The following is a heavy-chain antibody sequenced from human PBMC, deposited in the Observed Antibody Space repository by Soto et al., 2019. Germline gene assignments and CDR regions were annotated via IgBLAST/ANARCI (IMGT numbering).Heavy chain of an antibody. Sequence: QVQLVQSGAEVKKPGSSVKVSCKASGGTFSSSAISWVRQAPGQGLEWMGGIIPIFGTAEYAQKFQGRVTITADESTSTDFMEVSSLRSEDTAVYYCVSNGESYYYYGMDVWGQGTTVTVSS. CDR1: GGTFSSSA. CDR2: IIPIFGTA. J-gene: IGHJ6*02. V-gene: IGHV1-69*12. CDR3: VSNGESYYYYGMDV. D-gene: IGHD2-8*01.